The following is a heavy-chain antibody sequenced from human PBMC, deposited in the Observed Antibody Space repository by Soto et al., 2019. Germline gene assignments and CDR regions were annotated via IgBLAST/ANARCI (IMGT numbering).Heavy chain of an antibody. CDR3: ARDFLTYYYDSSGYYDYYGMDV. CDR1: GYTFTGYY. D-gene: IGHD3-22*01. CDR2: INPNSGGT. J-gene: IGHJ6*02. V-gene: IGHV1-2*04. Sequence: GASVKVSCKASGYTFTGYYMHWVRQAPGQGLEWMGWINPNSGGTNYAQKFQGWVTMTRDTSISTAYMELSRLRSDDTAVYYCARDFLTYYYDSSGYYDYYGMDVWGQGTTVTVSS.